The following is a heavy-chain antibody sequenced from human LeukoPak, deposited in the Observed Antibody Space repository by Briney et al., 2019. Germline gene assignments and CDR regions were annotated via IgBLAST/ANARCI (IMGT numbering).Heavy chain of an antibody. CDR3: ARSFLGSGSPYDY. V-gene: IGHV1-3*01. CDR2: INAGNGNT. D-gene: IGHD3-10*01. Sequence: ASVTVSCKASGYTFTSYAMHWVRQAPGQRLEWMGWINAGNGNTKYSQKFQGRVTITRDTSASTAYMELSSLRSEDTAVYYCARSFLGSGSPYDYWGQGTLVTVSS. J-gene: IGHJ4*02. CDR1: GYTFTSYA.